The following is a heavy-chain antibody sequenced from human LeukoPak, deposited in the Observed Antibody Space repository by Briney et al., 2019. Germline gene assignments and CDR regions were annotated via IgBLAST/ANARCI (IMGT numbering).Heavy chain of an antibody. V-gene: IGHV1-8*02. CDR3: ATAYGSGSYYPYYYYYMDV. J-gene: IGHJ6*03. Sequence: ASVKVSCKASGYTFNGYYIHWVRQAPGQGLEWMGWMNPNSGNTGYAQKFQGRVTMTRNTSISTAYMELSSLRSEDTAVYYCATAYGSGSYYPYYYYYMDVWGKGTTVTISS. CDR2: MNPNSGNT. CDR1: GYTFNGYY. D-gene: IGHD3-10*01.